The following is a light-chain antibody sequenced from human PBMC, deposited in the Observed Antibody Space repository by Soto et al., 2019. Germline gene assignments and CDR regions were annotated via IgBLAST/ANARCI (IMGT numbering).Light chain of an antibody. CDR2: DAS. J-gene: IGKJ5*01. Sequence: SLALCQGVGASVCCSASQSVSSYLAWYQQKPGQAPRLLIYDASNRATGIPARFSGSGSGTDITHTIGILAPQDFGVSHRQPYNTSTPATFTEGTRLEIK. CDR3: QPYNTSTPAT. V-gene: IGKV3-11*01. CDR1: QSVSSY.